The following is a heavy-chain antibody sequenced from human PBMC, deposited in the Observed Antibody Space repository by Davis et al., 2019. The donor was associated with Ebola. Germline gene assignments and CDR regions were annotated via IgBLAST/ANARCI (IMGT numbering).Heavy chain of an antibody. V-gene: IGHV4-34*01. J-gene: IGHJ4*02. CDR3: ARGRARLDY. Sequence: SETLSLTCAVYGGSFSGYYWSWIRQPPGKGLEWIGEINHSGSTNYNPSLKSRVTISVDTSKNQFSLKLSSVTAADTAVYYWARGRARLDYWGQGTLVTVSS. CDR2: INHSGST. CDR1: GGSFSGYY.